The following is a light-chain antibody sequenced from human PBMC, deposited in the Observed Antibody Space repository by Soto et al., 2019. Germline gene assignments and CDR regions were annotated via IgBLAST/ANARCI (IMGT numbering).Light chain of an antibody. CDR1: QSVLYSSNNKNY. CDR2: WAS. CDR3: QQYYSTPRT. Sequence: DIVMTQSPDSLAVSLGERATINCKSSQSVLYSSNNKNYLAWYQQKPGQPPKLLIYWASTRESGVPDRFSGSGSGTDLTLTISSLQAEDVAVYYCQQYYSTPRTFGPGTKVDIK. J-gene: IGKJ3*01. V-gene: IGKV4-1*01.